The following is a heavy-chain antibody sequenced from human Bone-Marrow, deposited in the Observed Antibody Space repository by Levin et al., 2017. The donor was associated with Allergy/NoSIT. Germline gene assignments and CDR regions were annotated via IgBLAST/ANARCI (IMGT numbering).Heavy chain of an antibody. J-gene: IGHJ3*02. CDR1: GYTFTSYG. CDR2: ISAYNGNT. V-gene: IGHV1-18*01. D-gene: IGHD5-12*01. CDR3: ARDPGYSGYDYGYDAFDI. Sequence: ASVKVSCKASGYTFTSYGISWVRQAPGQGLEWMGWISAYNGNTNYAQKLQGRVTMTTDTSTSTAYMELRSLRSDDTAVYYCARDPGYSGYDYGYDAFDIWGQGTMVTVSS.